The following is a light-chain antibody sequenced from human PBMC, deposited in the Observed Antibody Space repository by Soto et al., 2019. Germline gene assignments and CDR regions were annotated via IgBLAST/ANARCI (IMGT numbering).Light chain of an antibody. CDR2: EVS. CDR3: SSYTGSSTLYV. Sequence: QSALTQPASVSGSPGQSITISCTGTSSDIGGYSYASWYQQHPGKVPKLMIFEVSNRPSGVSYRFSGSKSGNTASLTISGLQAEDEADYYCSSYTGSSTLYVFGTGTKVTVL. J-gene: IGLJ1*01. CDR1: SSDIGGYSY. V-gene: IGLV2-14*01.